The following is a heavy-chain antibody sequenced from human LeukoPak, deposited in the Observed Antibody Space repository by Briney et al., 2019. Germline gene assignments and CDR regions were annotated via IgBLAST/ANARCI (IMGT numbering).Heavy chain of an antibody. CDR2: IYPGDCDV. Sequence: GGSLKISCKGSGYRFNSYWIGWVRQVPGKGLEWVGTIYPGDCDVRLSASLKGQVTISADKSINTAYLQWSSLEASDTAVYYYARRGRYSNGYSSCYFDLWGRGTLVTVSS. D-gene: IGHD3-22*01. J-gene: IGHJ2*01. CDR1: GYRFNSYW. CDR3: ARRGRYSNGYSSCYFDL. V-gene: IGHV5-51*01.